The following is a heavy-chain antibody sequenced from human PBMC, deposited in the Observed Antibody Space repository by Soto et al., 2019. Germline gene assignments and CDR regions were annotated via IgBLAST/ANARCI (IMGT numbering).Heavy chain of an antibody. J-gene: IGHJ4*02. Sequence: GVSLRLSFGASGFTFSSYAMRWVRQAPGQGLEWVAVISYDGSNKYHADSVKGRFTISRDNYKNPLYLQMNSLRAEDTAVYYCARVASKSGYLSGGGYFEYWGQGTLVTVS. CDR2: ISYDGSNK. CDR3: ARVASKSGYLSGGGYFEY. D-gene: IGHD5-12*01. V-gene: IGHV3-30-3*01. CDR1: GFTFSSYA.